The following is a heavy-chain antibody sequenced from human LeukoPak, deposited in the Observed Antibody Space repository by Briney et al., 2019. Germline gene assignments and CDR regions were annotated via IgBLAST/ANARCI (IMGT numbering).Heavy chain of an antibody. CDR3: ARERVGAYFDY. V-gene: IGHV4-61*01. J-gene: IGHJ4*02. Sequence: SQTLSLTCTVSGGSISSGSYYWSWIRQPPGKGLEWIGYIYYSGSTNYNPSLKSRVTISVDTSKNQFSLKLSSVTAADTAVYYCARERVGAYFDYWGQGTLVTVSS. D-gene: IGHD1-26*01. CDR2: IYYSGST. CDR1: GGSISSGSYY.